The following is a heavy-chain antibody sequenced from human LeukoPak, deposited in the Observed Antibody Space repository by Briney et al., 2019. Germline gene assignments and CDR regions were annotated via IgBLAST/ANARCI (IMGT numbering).Heavy chain of an antibody. J-gene: IGHJ3*02. CDR2: ISASPYI. Sequence: PGGSLRLPCAGSGISFNFCSMNWARQAPGKGLEWVSSISASPYIYYADSVKGRFTISRDDAKSSLYLQMNNLRAEDTAVYYCVRGGVSAQRKDVFDIWGQGTMVTVSS. V-gene: IGHV3-21*06. D-gene: IGHD2/OR15-2a*01. CDR1: GISFNFCS. CDR3: VRGGVSAQRKDVFDI.